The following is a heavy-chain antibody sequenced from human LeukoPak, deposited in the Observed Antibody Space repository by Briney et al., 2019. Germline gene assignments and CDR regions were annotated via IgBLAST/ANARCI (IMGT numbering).Heavy chain of an antibody. D-gene: IGHD4-17*01. J-gene: IGHJ4*02. CDR3: ANEIRPNDY. V-gene: IGHV3-7*03. Sequence: GGSLRLSCAASGFTFSSYWMSWVRQAPGKGLEWVANIKQDGSKKNYVDSVKGRFTISRDNAKNSLYLQMNSLRAEDTAVYYCANEIRPNDYWGQGTQVTVPS. CDR2: IKQDGSKK. CDR1: GFTFSSYW.